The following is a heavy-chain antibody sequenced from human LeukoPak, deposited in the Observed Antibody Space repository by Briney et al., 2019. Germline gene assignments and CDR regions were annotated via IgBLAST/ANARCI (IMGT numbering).Heavy chain of an antibody. CDR3: ARATTVSWFDP. J-gene: IGHJ5*02. CDR1: GASISSGSYY. D-gene: IGHD4-11*01. V-gene: IGHV4-61*02. Sequence: SQTLSLTCAVSGASISSGSYYWSWIRQPAGKGLEWIGRVYTSGSTNYNPSLKSRVTISVDTSKNQFSLKLNSVTAADTAVYYCARATTVSWFDPWGQGTLVIVSS. CDR2: VYTSGST.